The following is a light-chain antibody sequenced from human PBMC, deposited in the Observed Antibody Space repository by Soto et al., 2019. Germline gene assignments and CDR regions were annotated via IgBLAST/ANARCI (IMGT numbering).Light chain of an antibody. CDR1: QSISSY. CDR3: QQANSFPLT. Sequence: DIQMTQTPSSLSASVGDRVTITCRASQSISSYLNWYQQKPGKXPKXXIYAASSLQSGVPLRFSGSGSGTDFTLTISSLQAEDSATYYGQQANSFPLTFGQGTRLEIK. J-gene: IGKJ5*01. V-gene: IGKV1-39*01. CDR2: AAS.